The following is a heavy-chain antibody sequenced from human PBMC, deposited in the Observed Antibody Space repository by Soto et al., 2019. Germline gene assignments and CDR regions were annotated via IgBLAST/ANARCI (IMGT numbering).Heavy chain of an antibody. CDR2: IDPSDSYI. J-gene: IGHJ5*02. Sequence: VESLTISCKASDYSFTTFYISCVRQMPGKGLEWMGRIDPSDSYINYSPSFQGHVTFSVDKSITTAYLQWNSLKASDTAMYYCARQASYWFDPWGQGTMVTVSS. CDR1: DYSFTTFY. D-gene: IGHD2-21*01. CDR3: ARQASYWFDP. V-gene: IGHV5-10-1*01.